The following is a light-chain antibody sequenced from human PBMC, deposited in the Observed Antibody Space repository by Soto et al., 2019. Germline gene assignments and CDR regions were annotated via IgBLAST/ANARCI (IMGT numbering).Light chain of an antibody. CDR3: QVWDSSSDHVV. J-gene: IGLJ2*01. CDR1: NIGSKS. V-gene: IGLV3-21*02. CDR2: DGS. Sequence: SYDLTQPPSVSVAPGQTARITCGGNNIGSKSVHWYQQKPGQAPVLVVYDGSDRPSGIPERFSGSNSGNTATLTISRVEAGDEADYYCQVWDSSSDHVVFGGGTQLTV.